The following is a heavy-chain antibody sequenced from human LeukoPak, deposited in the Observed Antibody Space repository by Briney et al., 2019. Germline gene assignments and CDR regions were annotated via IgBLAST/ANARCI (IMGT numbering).Heavy chain of an antibody. J-gene: IGHJ4*02. D-gene: IGHD1-14*01. CDR1: GFTFSRHW. CDR3: AKATGYLL. CDR2: ISNSDDST. Sequence: GGSLRLSCAASGFTFSRHWMSWVRQAPGKGLEWVSTISNSDDSTYYADSVKGRFTISRDNSENTLFLRMNSLRAEDTAVYYCAKATGYLLWGQGTLVIVSS. V-gene: IGHV3-23*01.